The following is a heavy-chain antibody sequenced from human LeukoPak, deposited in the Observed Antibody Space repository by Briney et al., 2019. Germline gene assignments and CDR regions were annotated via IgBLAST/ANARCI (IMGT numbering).Heavy chain of an antibody. J-gene: IGHJ4*02. V-gene: IGHV3-33*01. Sequence: GGSLRLSCAASGFTFSSYGMHWVRQAPGKGLEWVAVIWYDGSNKYYADSVKGRFTISRDNSKNTLYLQMNSLRAEDTAVYYCAREAWSIAAPTHSDYWGQGTLVTVSS. D-gene: IGHD6-6*01. CDR3: AREAWSIAAPTHSDY. CDR1: GFTFSSYG. CDR2: IWYDGSNK.